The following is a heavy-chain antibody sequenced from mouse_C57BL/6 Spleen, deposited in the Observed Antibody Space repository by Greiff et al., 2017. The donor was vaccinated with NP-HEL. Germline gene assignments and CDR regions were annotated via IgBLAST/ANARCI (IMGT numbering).Heavy chain of an antibody. J-gene: IGHJ1*03. Sequence: VQLQQPGAELVRPGSSVKLSCKASGYTFTSYWMHWVKQRPIQGLEWIGNIDPSDSETHYNQKFKDKATLTVDKSSSTAYMQLSSLTSEDSAVYYCARHYYGSSGYFDVWGTGTTVTVSS. D-gene: IGHD1-1*01. CDR1: GYTFTSYW. V-gene: IGHV1-52*01. CDR3: ARHYYGSSGYFDV. CDR2: IDPSDSET.